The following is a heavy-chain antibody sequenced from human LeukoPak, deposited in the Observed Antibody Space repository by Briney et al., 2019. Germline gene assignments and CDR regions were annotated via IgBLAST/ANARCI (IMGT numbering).Heavy chain of an antibody. CDR1: GGSISSYY. Sequence: NTSETLSLTCTISGGSISSYYWSWIRQPPGKGLEWIGYIYYSGSTNYNPSLKSRVTISVDTSKNQFSLKLSSVTAADTAVYYCARGSYPGWYSGELDSWGPGTLVIVSS. CDR3: ARGSYPGWYSGELDS. CDR2: IYYSGST. V-gene: IGHV4-59*12. D-gene: IGHD6-19*01. J-gene: IGHJ4*02.